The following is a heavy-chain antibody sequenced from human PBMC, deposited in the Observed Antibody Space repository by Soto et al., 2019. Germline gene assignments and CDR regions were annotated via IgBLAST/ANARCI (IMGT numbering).Heavy chain of an antibody. CDR3: ARQLGMIDP. V-gene: IGHV4-39*01. D-gene: IGHD3-3*02. Sequence: XATLSLTCTVCGGSISSSSYYWGWIRQPPGKGLEWIGSIYYSGSTYYNPSLKSRVTISVDTSKNQFSLKLSSVTAADTAVYYCARQLGMIDPCGQGTLVTVSS. J-gene: IGHJ5*02. CDR2: IYYSGST. CDR1: GGSISSSSYY.